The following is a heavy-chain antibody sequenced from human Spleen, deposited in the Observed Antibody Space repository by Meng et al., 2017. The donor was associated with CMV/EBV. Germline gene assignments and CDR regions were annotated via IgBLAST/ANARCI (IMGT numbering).Heavy chain of an antibody. D-gene: IGHD1-26*01. V-gene: IGHV6-1*01. CDR1: GDSVPSNSAA. CDR2: TYYRSKWYN. CDR3: ALASGGRYYYFDY. J-gene: IGHJ4*02. Sequence: SCAIPGDSVPSNSAAWNWIRQSPSRGLELLGRTYYRSKWYNDYAGSVKSRITINPDTSKNQFSLLLNSVTPEDTTVYYCALASGGRYYYFDYWGQGTLVTVSS.